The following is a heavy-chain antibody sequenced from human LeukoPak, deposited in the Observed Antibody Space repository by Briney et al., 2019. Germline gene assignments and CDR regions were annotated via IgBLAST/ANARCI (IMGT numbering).Heavy chain of an antibody. D-gene: IGHD3-3*01. CDR2: ISSSSNTI. CDR1: GFTFSSYS. CDR3: ARDGFDFWSGYPTTVDY. Sequence: GSLRLPCAASGFTFSSYSMNWVRQSPGKGLEWVSYISSSSNTIYYADSVKGRFTISRDNANNSLYLQMNSLRAEDTAVYYCARDGFDFWSGYPTTVDYWGQGTLVTVSS. V-gene: IGHV3-48*01. J-gene: IGHJ4*02.